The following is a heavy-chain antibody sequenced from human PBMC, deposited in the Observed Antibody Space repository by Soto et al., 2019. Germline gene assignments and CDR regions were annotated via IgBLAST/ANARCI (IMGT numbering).Heavy chain of an antibody. CDR2: IWYDGSNK. Sequence: GGSLRLSCAASGFTFSSYGMHWVRQAPGKGLEWVAVIWYDGSNKYYADSVKGRFTISRDNSKNTLYLQMNSLRAEDTAVYYCARIFREAPPPYYYMDVWGKGTTVTVSS. CDR3: ARIFREAPPPYYYMDV. CDR1: GFTFSSYG. V-gene: IGHV3-33*01. J-gene: IGHJ6*03.